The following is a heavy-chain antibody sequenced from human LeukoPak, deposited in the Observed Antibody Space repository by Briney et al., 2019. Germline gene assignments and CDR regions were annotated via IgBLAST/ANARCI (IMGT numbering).Heavy chain of an antibody. V-gene: IGHV1-8*01. CDR3: ARGGRYYYDSSGYPS. J-gene: IGHJ5*02. D-gene: IGHD3-22*01. CDR1: LYTVTSYD. Sequence: ASVKVSCKPSLYTVTSYDIILVRQATGEGLEGMGWISPDRGNTVYAQNTTRRATMNRNTSLSTAYMELSSLRSEDTAGYYCARGGRYYYDSSGYPSWGQGTLVTVSS. CDR2: ISPDRGNT.